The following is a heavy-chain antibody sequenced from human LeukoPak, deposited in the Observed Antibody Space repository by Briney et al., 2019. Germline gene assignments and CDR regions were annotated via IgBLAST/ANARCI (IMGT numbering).Heavy chain of an antibody. Sequence: QPGRSLRLSCAGSGFTFGGYGMHWFRQTPGKGLEWVAVIAYDGSRAFYADSVKGRFTISRDNSKNTMSVQMDDLRAEDTAVYYCTRYYNDHFDYWGQGTLVTVSS. CDR1: GFTFGGYG. CDR2: IAYDGSRA. J-gene: IGHJ4*02. V-gene: IGHV3-33*01. CDR3: TRYYNDHFDY. D-gene: IGHD3-22*01.